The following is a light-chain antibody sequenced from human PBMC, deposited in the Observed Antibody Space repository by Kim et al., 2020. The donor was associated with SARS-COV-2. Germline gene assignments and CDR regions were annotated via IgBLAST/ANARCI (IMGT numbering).Light chain of an antibody. V-gene: IGKV1-27*01. CDR2: DAS. CDR3: QKYDSAPWT. J-gene: IGKJ1*01. CDR1: QGIGNH. Sequence: ASVGDGVTITCRASQGIGNHLAWYQQKPGKVPQVLIYDASALQSGVPSRFSGSRSGTDFTLTIRSLQPEDVATYYGQKYDSAPWTFGQGTKVDIK.